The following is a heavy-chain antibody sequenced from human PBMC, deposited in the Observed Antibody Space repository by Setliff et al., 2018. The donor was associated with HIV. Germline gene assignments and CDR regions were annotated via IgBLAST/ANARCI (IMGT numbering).Heavy chain of an antibody. CDR3: ARGKRWPQPYYLDY. D-gene: IGHD1-1*01. J-gene: IGHJ4*02. Sequence: SVKVSCKASGGTFSSYAISWVRQAPGQGLEWMGGFIPVFRTANYAQKFQGRVTITADESTSTAYMELRSLRFDDTAVYYCARGKRWPQPYYLDYWGQGTLVTVSS. V-gene: IGHV1-69*13. CDR1: GGTFSSYA. CDR2: FIPVFRTA.